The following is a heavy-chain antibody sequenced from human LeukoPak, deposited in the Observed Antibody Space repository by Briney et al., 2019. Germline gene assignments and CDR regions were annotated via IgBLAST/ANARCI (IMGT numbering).Heavy chain of an antibody. J-gene: IGHJ4*02. D-gene: IGHD6-19*01. Sequence: SQTLSLTCVISGDSVSSNSAASNWIRQSPSRGLEWLGRTYYRSKRYNDYAGFVKSRITINADTSKNQFSLQLNSVTPEDTAVYYCARNIGGSSDISVDFDYWGQGTLVTVSS. CDR2: TYYRSKRYN. CDR1: GDSVSSNSAA. CDR3: ARNIGGSSDISVDFDY. V-gene: IGHV6-1*01.